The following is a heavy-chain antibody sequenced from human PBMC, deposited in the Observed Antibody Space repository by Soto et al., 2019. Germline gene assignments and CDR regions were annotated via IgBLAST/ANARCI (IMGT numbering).Heavy chain of an antibody. CDR2: IYHSGAT. CDR3: AREYYDFWRSGSNWWGWFDP. J-gene: IGHJ5*02. D-gene: IGHD3-3*01. CDR1: GDSITSIYH. V-gene: IGHV4-38-2*02. Sequence: PSETLSLTCAVSGDSITSIYHWDCIRQPPGRGLERVASIYHSGATYYNPSLKRRVTISVDMSKNQFSLNLRSVTAAASAVYYCAREYYDFWRSGSNWWGWFDPWGQGTLVNAPQ.